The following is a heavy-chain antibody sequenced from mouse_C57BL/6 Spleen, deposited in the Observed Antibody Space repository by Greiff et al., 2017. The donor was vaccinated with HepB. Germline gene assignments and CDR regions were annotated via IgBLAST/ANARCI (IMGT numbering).Heavy chain of an antibody. V-gene: IGHV14-3*01. CDR2: IDPANGNT. D-gene: IGHD1-1*01. CDR1: GFNIKNTY. J-gene: IGHJ1*03. CDR3: ARWATVVASKGYFDV. Sequence: VQLQQSVAELVRPGASVKLSCTASGFNIKNTYMHWVKQRPEQGLEWIGRIDPANGNTKYAPKFQGKATITADTSSNTAYLQLSSLTSEDTAIYYCARWATVVASKGYFDVWGTGTTVTVSS.